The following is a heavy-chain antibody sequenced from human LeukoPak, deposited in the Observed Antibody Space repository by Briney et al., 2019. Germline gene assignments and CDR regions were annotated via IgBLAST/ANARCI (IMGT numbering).Heavy chain of an antibody. Sequence: GGSLRLSCAASGFTFSDYYMSWIRQAPGKGLEWVSYISSSGSTIYYADSVKGRFTISRDNAKNSLYLQMNRLRAEDTAVYSCARDLVGYCSSTSSYGYYYYYGMDVWGQGTTVTVSS. D-gene: IGHD2-2*01. CDR1: GFTFSDYY. CDR3: ARDLVGYCSSTSSYGYYYYYGMDV. J-gene: IGHJ6*02. V-gene: IGHV3-11*01. CDR2: ISSSGSTI.